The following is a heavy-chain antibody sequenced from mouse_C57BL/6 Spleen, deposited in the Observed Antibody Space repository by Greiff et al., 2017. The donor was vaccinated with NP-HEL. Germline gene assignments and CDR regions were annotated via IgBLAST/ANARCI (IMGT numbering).Heavy chain of an antibody. CDR1: GFTFSNYW. CDR3: TGSIYYDYDVAWEDY. V-gene: IGHV6-3*01. Sequence: EVKVEESGGGLVQPGGSMKLSCVASGFTFSNYWMNWVRQSPEKGLEWVAQIRLKSDNYATHYAESVKGRFTISRDDSKSSVYLQMNNLRAEDTGIYYCTGSIYYDYDVAWEDYWGQGTSVTVSS. D-gene: IGHD2-4*01. J-gene: IGHJ4*01. CDR2: IRLKSDNYAT.